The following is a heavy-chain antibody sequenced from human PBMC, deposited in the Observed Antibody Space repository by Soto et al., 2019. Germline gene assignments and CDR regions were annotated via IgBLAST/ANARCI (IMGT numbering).Heavy chain of an antibody. CDR1: GFPFSSYA. Sequence: GGSLRLSCAASGFPFSSYAMSWVRQAPGKGLEWVSAISGSGSNTYYADSAKGRFFISRDASKDTLYLQLNGLRDEGTAVYYCAKATSATCTGSICYSFDYWGQGPLVTVSS. J-gene: IGHJ4*02. V-gene: IGHV3-23*01. CDR3: AKATSATCTGSICYSFDY. D-gene: IGHD2-21*01. CDR2: ISGSGSNT.